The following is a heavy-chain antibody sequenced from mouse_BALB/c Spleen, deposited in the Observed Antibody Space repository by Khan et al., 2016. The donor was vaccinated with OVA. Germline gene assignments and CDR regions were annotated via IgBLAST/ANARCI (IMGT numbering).Heavy chain of an antibody. CDR1: GFTFSSYS. V-gene: IGHV5-6*01. J-gene: IGHJ3*01. CDR3: ASHLTGSFAY. D-gene: IGHD4-1*01. Sequence: EVQLQESGGDLVKPGGSLKLSCAASGFTFSSYSMSWVRQTPDKRLEWVATISSGGDYTYYPDSVKGRFTISSDNAQNTLYLQMSSLKSEDTAMYYCASHLTGSFAYWGQGTLVTVSA. CDR2: ISSGGDYT.